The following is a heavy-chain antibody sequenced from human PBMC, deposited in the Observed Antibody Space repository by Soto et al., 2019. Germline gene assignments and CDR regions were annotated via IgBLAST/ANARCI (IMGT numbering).Heavy chain of an antibody. CDR1: GFTFSSYW. V-gene: IGHV3-7*01. CDR3: ARVRYNWNYADYYYMDV. D-gene: IGHD1-7*01. CDR2: IKQDGSEK. Sequence: PGESLKISCAASGFTFSSYWMSWVRQAPGKGLEWVANIKQDGSEKYYVDSVKGRFTISRDNAKNSLYLQMNSLRAEDTAVYYCARVRYNWNYADYYYMDVWGKGTTVTVSS. J-gene: IGHJ6*03.